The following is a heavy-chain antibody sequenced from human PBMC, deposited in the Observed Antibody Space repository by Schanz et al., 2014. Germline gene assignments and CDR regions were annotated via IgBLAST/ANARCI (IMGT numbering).Heavy chain of an antibody. CDR2: IYYSGST. V-gene: IGHV4-59*01. CDR3: ARGRVVPAAPEFDY. J-gene: IGHJ4*02. CDR1: GGSISSFY. D-gene: IGHD2-2*01. Sequence: QVQLQESGPGLVKPSETLSLTCTVSGGSISSFYWSWIRQPPGKGLEWIANIYYSGSTNYNPSLKSRVTISADTSKKQFSLNLSSVTAADTAVYYCARGRVVPAAPEFDYWGQGILVTVSS.